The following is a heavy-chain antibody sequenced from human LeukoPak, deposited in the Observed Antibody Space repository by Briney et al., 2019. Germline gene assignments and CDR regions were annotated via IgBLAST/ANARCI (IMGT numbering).Heavy chain of an antibody. V-gene: IGHV3-23*01. D-gene: IGHD3-9*01. Sequence: GGSLRLSCAASGVTFSSYAMSWVRHAPGKGVEWVSSISGSGGSTCYADSVKGRFTISRDNSKNMLYLQMNSLRAEDTAVYYCAKLLNNRYFDSNFDYWGQGTLVTVSS. CDR1: GVTFSSYA. J-gene: IGHJ4*02. CDR3: AKLLNNRYFDSNFDY. CDR2: ISGSGGST.